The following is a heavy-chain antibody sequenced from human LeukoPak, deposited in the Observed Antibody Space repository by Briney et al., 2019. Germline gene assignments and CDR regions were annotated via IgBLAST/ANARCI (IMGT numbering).Heavy chain of an antibody. V-gene: IGHV5-51*01. J-gene: IGHJ4*02. Sequence: GESLKISCKGSGYSFTSYWIGWVRQMPGKGLEWMGIINPDDSDTSYSPSFQGQVTISADRSVSTAYLQWSSLKASDTAMYYCARHLITRYYDSSGYSAGGPDYWGQGTLVTVSS. D-gene: IGHD3-22*01. CDR3: ARHLITRYYDSSGYSAGGPDY. CDR2: INPDDSDT. CDR1: GYSFTSYW.